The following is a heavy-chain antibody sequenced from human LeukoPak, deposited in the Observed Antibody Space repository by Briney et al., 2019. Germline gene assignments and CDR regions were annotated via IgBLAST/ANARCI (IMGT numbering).Heavy chain of an antibody. CDR3: ARAAAIDAFDI. CDR2: IGTAGDT. V-gene: IGHV3-13*01. CDR1: GFTFSSYD. Sequence: PGGSLRLSCAASGFTFSSYDMHWVRQATGKGLEWVSAIGTAGDTYYPGSVKGRFTISRENAKNSLYLQMNSLRAGDTAVYYCARAAAIDAFDIWGQGTMVTVSS. J-gene: IGHJ3*02. D-gene: IGHD2-2*01.